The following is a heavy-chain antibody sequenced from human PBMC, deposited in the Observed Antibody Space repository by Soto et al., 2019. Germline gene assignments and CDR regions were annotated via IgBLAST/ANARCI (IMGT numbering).Heavy chain of an antibody. CDR2: IYPGDSDT. Sequence: GESLKISCKGSGYSFTSYWIGWVRQMPGKGLEWMGIIYPGDSDTRYSPSFQGQVTISADKSISTAYLQWSSLKASDTAMYYCARLTYYDFCSGYWSYFDYWGPGTLVTVSS. J-gene: IGHJ4*02. V-gene: IGHV5-51*01. CDR1: GYSFTSYW. CDR3: ARLTYYDFCSGYWSYFDY. D-gene: IGHD3-3*01.